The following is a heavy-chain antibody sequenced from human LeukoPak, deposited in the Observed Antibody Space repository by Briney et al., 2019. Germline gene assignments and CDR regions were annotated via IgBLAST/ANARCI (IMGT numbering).Heavy chain of an antibody. CDR1: GGSISSSNW. V-gene: IGHV4-4*02. CDR3: ASHSGSYYFDY. D-gene: IGHD1-26*01. CDR2: IYHSGST. J-gene: IGHJ4*02. Sequence: SGTLSLTCAVSGGSISSSNWWSWVRQPPGKGLEWIGEIYHSGSTNYNPSLKSRATISVDKSKNQFSLKLSSVTAADTAVYYCASHSGSYYFDYWGQGTLVTVSS.